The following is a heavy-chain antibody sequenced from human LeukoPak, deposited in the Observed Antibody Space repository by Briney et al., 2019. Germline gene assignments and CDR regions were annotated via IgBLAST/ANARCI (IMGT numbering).Heavy chain of an antibody. Sequence: PSETLSLTCTVSGGSISSDSYYWAWIRQPPGKGLEWIGEINHSGSTNYNPSLKSRVTISVDTSKNQFSLKLSSVTAADTAVYYCARGLDGRRFDYWGQGTLSPSPQ. J-gene: IGHJ4*02. V-gene: IGHV4-39*07. CDR2: INHSGST. D-gene: IGHD3/OR15-3a*01. CDR3: ARGLDGRRFDY. CDR1: GGSISSDSYY.